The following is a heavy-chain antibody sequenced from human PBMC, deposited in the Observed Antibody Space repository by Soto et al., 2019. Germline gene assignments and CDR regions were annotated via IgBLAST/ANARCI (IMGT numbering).Heavy chain of an antibody. V-gene: IGHV3-9*01. Sequence: EVQLVESGGGLVQPGRSLRLSCAASGFTFDDYAMHWVRHAPGKGLEWVSGISWNSGSMGYADSVKGRFTISRDNAKNSLYLQMNSLRAEDTALYYCAKDMGVQLWSYGMDVWGQGTTVTVSS. CDR2: ISWNSGSM. D-gene: IGHD5-18*01. CDR1: GFTFDDYA. CDR3: AKDMGVQLWSYGMDV. J-gene: IGHJ6*02.